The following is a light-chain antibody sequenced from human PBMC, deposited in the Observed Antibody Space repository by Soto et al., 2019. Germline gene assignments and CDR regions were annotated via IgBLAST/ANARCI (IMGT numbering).Light chain of an antibody. CDR2: EVS. V-gene: IGLV2-14*01. CDR1: SSDVGGYNY. J-gene: IGLJ1*01. Sequence: QSALTQPASVSGSPGQSITISCTGTSSDVGGYNYVSWYQQHPGKAPKLMIYEVSNRPSGVSNRFSGSKSGNTASLTISGLQAEDEAVYYGSLYASISTYVFGPGTKVTVL. CDR3: SLYASISTYV.